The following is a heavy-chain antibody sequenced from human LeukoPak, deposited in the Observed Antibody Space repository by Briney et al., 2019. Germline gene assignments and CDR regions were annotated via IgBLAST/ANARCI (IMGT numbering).Heavy chain of an antibody. J-gene: IGHJ4*02. CDR3: ATYLRNTAAGYYYFEY. D-gene: IGHD6-13*01. CDR2: IQYDGSSK. CDR1: GFTFSRYG. Sequence: GGSLRLSCEASGFTFSRYGMHWVRQAPGKGLEWLAFIQYDGSSKYYADSVKGRFTVSRDNSKNMLWLQMNSLRAEDTAIYYCATYLRNTAAGYYYFEYWGQGTLVTVSS. V-gene: IGHV3-30*02.